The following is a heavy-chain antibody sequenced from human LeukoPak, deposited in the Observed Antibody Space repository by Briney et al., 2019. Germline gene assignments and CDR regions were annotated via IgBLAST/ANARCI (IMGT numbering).Heavy chain of an antibody. CDR1: GYTFTGYY. Sequence: ASVKVSCKASGYTFTGYYMHWVRQAPGQGLEWMGWINPNSGGTNYAQKFQGRVTMTRDTSISTAYMELSRLRSDDTAVYYCATTREPGYSSGWFDYCGQGTLVTVSS. CDR3: ATTREPGYSSGWFDY. J-gene: IGHJ4*02. CDR2: INPNSGGT. D-gene: IGHD6-19*01. V-gene: IGHV1-2*02.